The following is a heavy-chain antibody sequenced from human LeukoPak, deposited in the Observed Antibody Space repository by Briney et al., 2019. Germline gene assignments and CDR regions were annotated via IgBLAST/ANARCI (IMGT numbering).Heavy chain of an antibody. CDR1: GGSISSYY. J-gene: IGHJ6*03. CDR2: IYMSGST. CDR3: ARVVWGGDFHYSLDV. D-gene: IGHD7-27*01. V-gene: IGHV4-4*07. Sequence: PSETLSLTCTVSGGSISSYYWSWIRQPAGKGLEWIGRIYMSGSTDYNPSFKSRVTMSVDTSKNQVSLKLRSVTAADTAVYYCARVVWGGDFHYSLDVWGKGTTVIVSS.